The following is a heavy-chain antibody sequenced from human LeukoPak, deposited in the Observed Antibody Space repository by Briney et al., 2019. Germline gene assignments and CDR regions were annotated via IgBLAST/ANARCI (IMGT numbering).Heavy chain of an antibody. V-gene: IGHV3-23*01. Sequence: GGSLRLSCSASGFTFSSYAMSWVRQAPGKGLKWVSAISGSGGSTYYADSVKGRFTISRDNSKNTLYLQMNSLRAEDTAVYYCAKLLGSSWYASFDYWGQGTLVTVSS. CDR3: AKLLGSSWYASFDY. J-gene: IGHJ4*02. CDR1: GFTFSSYA. D-gene: IGHD6-13*01. CDR2: ISGSGGST.